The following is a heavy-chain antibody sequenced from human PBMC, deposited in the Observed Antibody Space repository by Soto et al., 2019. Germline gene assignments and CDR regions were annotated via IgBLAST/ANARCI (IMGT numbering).Heavy chain of an antibody. D-gene: IGHD7-27*01. CDR3: ARVAVTWGYYYYYYGMDV. V-gene: IGHV4-61*01. CDR2: IYYSGST. Sequence: SETLSLTCTVSGGSVSSGSYYWSWIRQPPGKGLEWIGYIYYSGSTNYNPSLKSRVTISVDTSKNQFSLKLSSVTAADTAVYYCARVAVTWGYYYYYYGMDVWGQGTTVTVSS. J-gene: IGHJ6*02. CDR1: GGSVSSGSYY.